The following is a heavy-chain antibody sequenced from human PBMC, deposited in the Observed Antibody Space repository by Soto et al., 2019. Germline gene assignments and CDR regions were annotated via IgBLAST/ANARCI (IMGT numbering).Heavy chain of an antibody. J-gene: IGHJ4*02. CDR3: ARGDNYGDRLDY. V-gene: IGHV4-31*03. Sequence: QVQLQESGPGLVKPSQTLSLTCTVSGGSISSGGYYWSWIRQHPGKGLEWIGYIYYSGSTYYNPSLKSRVTISVDASKNQFALKLSAVTAADTAVYYCARGDNYGDRLDYWGQGTLVTVSS. CDR2: IYYSGST. D-gene: IGHD4-17*01. CDR1: GGSISSGGYY.